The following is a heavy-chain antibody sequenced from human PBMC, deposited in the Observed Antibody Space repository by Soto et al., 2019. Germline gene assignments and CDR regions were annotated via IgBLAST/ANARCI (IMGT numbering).Heavy chain of an antibody. D-gene: IGHD5-12*01. CDR3: AADPSQRWLQLAFDY. CDR1: GFTFTSSA. V-gene: IGHV1-58*01. CDR2: IVVGSGNT. Sequence: GASVKVSCKASGFTFTSSAVQWVRQARGQRLEWIGWIVVGSGNTNYAQKFQERVTITRDMSPSTAYMELSSLRSEDTAVYYCAADPSQRWLQLAFDYWGQGTLVTVSS. J-gene: IGHJ4*02.